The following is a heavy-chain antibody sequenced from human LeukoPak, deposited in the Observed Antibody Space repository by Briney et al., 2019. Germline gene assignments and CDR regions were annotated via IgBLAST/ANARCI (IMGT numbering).Heavy chain of an antibody. J-gene: IGHJ4*02. Sequence: SVKVSCKASGGTFSSYAISWVRQAPGQGLEGMGRIIPIFGIANYAEKFQGRVTITADKSTTTAYMELSSLRSEDTAVYYCAREKGVGPPYYWGQGTLVTVSS. CDR1: GGTFSSYA. CDR2: IIPIFGIA. V-gene: IGHV1-69*04. CDR3: AREKGVGPPYY. D-gene: IGHD3-10*01.